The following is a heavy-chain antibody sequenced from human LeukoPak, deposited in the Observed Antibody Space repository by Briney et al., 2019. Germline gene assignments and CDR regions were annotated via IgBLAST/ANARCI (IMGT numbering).Heavy chain of an antibody. CDR2: IYHSGST. Sequence: SETLSFTCAVSGGSISSGGYSWSWIRQPPGKGLGWIGYIYHSGSTYYNPSLKSRVTISVDRSKNQFSLKLSSVTAADTAVYYCAREDTAMVYFDYWGQGTLVTVSS. J-gene: IGHJ4*02. CDR1: GGSISSGGYS. CDR3: AREDTAMVYFDY. V-gene: IGHV4-30-2*01. D-gene: IGHD5-18*01.